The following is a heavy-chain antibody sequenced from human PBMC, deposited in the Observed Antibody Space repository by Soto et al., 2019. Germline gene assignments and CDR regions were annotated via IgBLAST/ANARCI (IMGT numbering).Heavy chain of an antibody. CDR2: IYYSGST. J-gene: IGHJ4*02. CDR3: ARQLVAVALDY. CDR1: GGSISSSSYY. Sequence: SETLSLTCTVSGGSISSSSYYWGWIRQPPGKGLEWIGSIYYSGSTYYNPSLKSRVTISVDTSKNQFSLKLSSVTAADTAVYYCARQLVAVALDYWGQGTLVTVSS. D-gene: IGHD6-19*01. V-gene: IGHV4-39*01.